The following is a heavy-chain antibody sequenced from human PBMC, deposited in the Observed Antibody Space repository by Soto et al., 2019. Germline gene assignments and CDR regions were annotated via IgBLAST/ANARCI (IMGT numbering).Heavy chain of an antibody. CDR3: ARGGSSVFDY. CDR2: IYYSGST. D-gene: IGHD6-6*01. Sequence: SETLSLTCTVSGGSFSRYYWSWIRQPPGKGLEWIGYIYYSGSTNYNPSLRSRVTISIDTSKNQFSLKLSSVTAADTAVYYCARGGSSVFDYWGQGSLVTVSS. J-gene: IGHJ4*02. CDR1: GGSFSRYY. V-gene: IGHV4-59*01.